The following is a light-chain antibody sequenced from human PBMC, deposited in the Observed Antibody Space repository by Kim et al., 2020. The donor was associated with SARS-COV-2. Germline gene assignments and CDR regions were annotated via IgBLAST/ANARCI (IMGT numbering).Light chain of an antibody. Sequence: ASLGDRITITCRASQSISSWLAWYQQKPGKAPKLLIYKAYNLQSGVPSRFSGSGSGTEFTLTISSLQPDDFATYYCQQYDTDLWTFGQGTKVEI. V-gene: IGKV1-5*03. J-gene: IGKJ1*01. CDR3: QQYDTDLWT. CDR1: QSISSW. CDR2: KAY.